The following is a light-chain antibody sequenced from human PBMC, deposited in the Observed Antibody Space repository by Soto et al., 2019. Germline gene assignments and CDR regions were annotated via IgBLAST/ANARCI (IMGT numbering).Light chain of an antibody. CDR2: KVS. Sequence: DIQMTQAPSTVSASVGDRVTITCRASQFISSWLAWYQQKPGKAPKLLIYKVSSLENGVPSRFSGSGSGTEFTLTISSLQPDDFATYYCQQYSSYWTFGQGTKVEIK. V-gene: IGKV1-5*03. CDR3: QQYSSYWT. CDR1: QFISSW. J-gene: IGKJ1*01.